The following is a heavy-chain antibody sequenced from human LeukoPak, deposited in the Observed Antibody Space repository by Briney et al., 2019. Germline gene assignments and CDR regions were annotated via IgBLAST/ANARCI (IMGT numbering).Heavy chain of an antibody. CDR1: GSTFDDYA. D-gene: IGHD3-16*01. CDR3: ARDPVGGAFDI. Sequence: PGRSLRLSCAASGSTFDDYAMHWVRQAPGKGLEWVSGISWNSGSIGYADSVKGRFTISRDNAKNSLYLQMSSLRADDTAVYFCARDPVGGAFDIWGRGTMVTVSS. CDR2: ISWNSGSI. J-gene: IGHJ3*02. V-gene: IGHV3-9*01.